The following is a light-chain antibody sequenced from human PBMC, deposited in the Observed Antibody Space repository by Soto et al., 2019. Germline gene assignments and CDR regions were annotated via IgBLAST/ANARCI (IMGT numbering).Light chain of an antibody. V-gene: IGKV1-9*01. CDR1: QGIRSD. CDR3: QELNTYPRVT. CDR2: AAS. J-gene: IGKJ3*01. Sequence: DIQLTQSPSFLSASVGDRVTITCRASQGIRSDLAWYQQKPGKAPKLLIYAASTLQSGVPSRFTGSGSGTEFTLTISSLQPEDFATYYCQELNTYPRVTFGPGTKVDI.